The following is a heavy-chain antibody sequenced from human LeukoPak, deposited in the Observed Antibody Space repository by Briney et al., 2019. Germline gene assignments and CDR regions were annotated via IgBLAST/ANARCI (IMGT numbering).Heavy chain of an antibody. Sequence: PGGSLRLSCAASGFAFSDFWMSWVRQAPGKGLEWVANIRHEGNAKNYVPSVRGRFTISRDNAKNSLYLQMNSLTVEDTAVYYCATSHDSAGNDWGQGTLVTVSS. CDR2: IRHEGNAK. CDR1: GFAFSDFW. V-gene: IGHV3-7*01. J-gene: IGHJ4*02. CDR3: ATSHDSAGND. D-gene: IGHD2-15*01.